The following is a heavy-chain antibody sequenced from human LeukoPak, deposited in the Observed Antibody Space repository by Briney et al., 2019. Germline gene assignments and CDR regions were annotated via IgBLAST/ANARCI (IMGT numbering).Heavy chain of an antibody. J-gene: IGHJ4*02. CDR2: IKQDGSEK. Sequence: GGSLRLSCAASGFTFNSYWMSWVRQAPGKGLEWVANIKQDGSEKYYVDSVKGRFTISRDNAKNSLYLQMNSLRAEDTAVYYCTRSPGGEWLDYWGQGTLVTVSS. V-gene: IGHV3-7*01. CDR3: TRSPGGEWLDY. D-gene: IGHD3-16*01. CDR1: GFTFNSYW.